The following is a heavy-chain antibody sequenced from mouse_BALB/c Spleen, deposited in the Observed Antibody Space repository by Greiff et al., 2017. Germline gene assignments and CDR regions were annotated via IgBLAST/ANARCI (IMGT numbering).Heavy chain of an antibody. CDR3: TRAGSSYEENY. V-gene: IGHV5-6-4*01. CDR1: GFTFSSYT. CDR2: ISSGGSYT. J-gene: IGHJ2*01. Sequence: DVMLVESGGGLVKPGGSLKLSCAASGFTFSSYTMSWVRQTPEKRLEWVATISSGGSYTYYPDSVKGRFTISRDNAKNTLYLQMSSLKSEDTAMYYCTRAGSSYEENYWGQGTTLTVSS. D-gene: IGHD1-1*01.